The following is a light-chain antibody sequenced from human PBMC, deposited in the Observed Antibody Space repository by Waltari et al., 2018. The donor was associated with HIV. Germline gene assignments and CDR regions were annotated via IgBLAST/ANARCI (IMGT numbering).Light chain of an antibody. CDR3: QQYYSTPRT. V-gene: IGKV4-1*01. CDR2: WEA. CDR1: QKILFSSTNKNY. Sequence: DIVLTQSPDSLAVSLGERATMNCKSSQKILFSSTNKNYLSWYQQRPGQPPRLLIYWEASRESGVPERFTGSGSGTNFTLTISRLQADDVAVYFCQQYYSTPRTFGQGTKV. J-gene: IGKJ1*01.